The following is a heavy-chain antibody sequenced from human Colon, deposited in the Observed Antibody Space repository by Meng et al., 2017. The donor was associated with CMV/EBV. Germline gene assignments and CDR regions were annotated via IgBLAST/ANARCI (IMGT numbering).Heavy chain of an antibody. CDR3: AGVAKDSPP. Sequence: GESLKISCAASGFTFSSYWMHWVRQAPGKGLVWVSRINSDGSSTSYADSVKGRFTISRDNAKNTLYLQMNSLRAEDTAVYYCAGVAKDSPPWGQGTLVTVSS. V-gene: IGHV3-74*01. CDR1: GFTFSSYW. D-gene: IGHD2-15*01. CDR2: INSDGSST. J-gene: IGHJ5*02.